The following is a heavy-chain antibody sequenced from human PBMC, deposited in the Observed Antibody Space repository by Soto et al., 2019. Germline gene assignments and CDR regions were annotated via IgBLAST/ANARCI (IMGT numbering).Heavy chain of an antibody. CDR3: ARDLSGDYVGGMDV. J-gene: IGHJ6*02. CDR1: GFTFSSYA. D-gene: IGHD4-17*01. Sequence: VGSLRLSCAASGFTFSSYAMHWVRQAPGKGLEWVAVISYDGSNKYYADSVKGRFTISRDNSKTTLYLQMNSLRAEETPVYYCARDLSGDYVGGMDVWGQGTTVTVSS. CDR2: ISYDGSNK. V-gene: IGHV3-30-3*01.